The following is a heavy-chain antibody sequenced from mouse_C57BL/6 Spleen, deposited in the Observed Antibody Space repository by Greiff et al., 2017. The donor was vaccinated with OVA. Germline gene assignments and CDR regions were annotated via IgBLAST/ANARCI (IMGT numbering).Heavy chain of an antibody. CDR1: GYTFTSYW. Sequence: VQLQQPGAELVKPGASVKLSCKASGYTFTSYWMQWVKQRPGQGLEWIGEIDPSDSYTNYNQKFKGKATLTVDTSSSTAYMQLSSLTSEDSAVYYCARSSNWFFDYWGQGTTLTVSS. CDR2: IDPSDSYT. J-gene: IGHJ2*01. V-gene: IGHV1-50*01. CDR3: ARSSNWFFDY. D-gene: IGHD4-1*01.